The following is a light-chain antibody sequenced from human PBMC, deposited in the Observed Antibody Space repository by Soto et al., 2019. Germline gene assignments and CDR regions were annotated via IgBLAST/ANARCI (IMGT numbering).Light chain of an antibody. Sequence: EIVMTQSPATLSVSPGERATLSCRASQSVSSNLACHQQKPGQAPRILMYDASTRATGIPARFSGSGSGSEFTLTISGLQSEDFAVYYCQQYNDRPPITFGQGTRLEIK. V-gene: IGKV3-15*01. J-gene: IGKJ5*01. CDR3: QQYNDRPPIT. CDR2: DAS. CDR1: QSVSSN.